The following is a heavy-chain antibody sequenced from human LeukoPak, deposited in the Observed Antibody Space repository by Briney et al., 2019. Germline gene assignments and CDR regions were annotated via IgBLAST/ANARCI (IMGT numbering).Heavy chain of an antibody. CDR3: ARVAVAGYFDY. Sequence: SETLSLTCTVSGGSISSGDYYWSWIRQPPGKGLEGLGYIYYSGSTYYNPSLKSRVTISVDTSKNQFSLKLSSVTAADAAVYYCARVAVAGYFDYWGQGTLVTVSS. D-gene: IGHD6-19*01. V-gene: IGHV4-30-4*08. J-gene: IGHJ4*02. CDR2: IYYSGST. CDR1: GGSISSGDYY.